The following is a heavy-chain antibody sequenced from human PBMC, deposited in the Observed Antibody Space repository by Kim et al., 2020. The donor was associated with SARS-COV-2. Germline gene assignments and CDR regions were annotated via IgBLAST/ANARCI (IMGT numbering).Heavy chain of an antibody. Sequence: GGSLRLSCAASGFTFSSYDMHWVRQGPEKGLEWVSSIGKKADTYYPDSVKDRFTISRENAKDSFYLQMNSLRAEDTAVYYCARGPREEGIRATKGYFDLWGRGTVGTVSS. CDR3: ARGPREEGIRATKGYFDL. V-gene: IGHV3-13*04. D-gene: IGHD1-20*01. CDR2: IGKKADT. CDR1: GFTFSSYD. J-gene: IGHJ2*01.